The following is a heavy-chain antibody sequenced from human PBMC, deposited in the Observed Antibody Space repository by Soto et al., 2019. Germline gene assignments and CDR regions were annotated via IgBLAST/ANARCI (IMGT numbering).Heavy chain of an antibody. Sequence: GGSLRLSCAASGFTFSNAWMSWVRQAPGKGLEWVGRIKSKTDGGTTDYAAPVKGRFTISRDDSKNTLYLQMNSLKTEDTAVYYCTTIFWSGWNYYYYMDVWGKGTTVTVSS. CDR2: IKSKTDGGTT. V-gene: IGHV3-15*01. CDR1: GFTFSNAW. CDR3: TTIFWSGWNYYYYMDV. D-gene: IGHD3-3*01. J-gene: IGHJ6*03.